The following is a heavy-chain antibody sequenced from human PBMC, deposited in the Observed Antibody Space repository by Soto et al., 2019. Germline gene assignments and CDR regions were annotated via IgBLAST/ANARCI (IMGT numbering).Heavy chain of an antibody. Sequence: EVQLVESGGGLVQPGGSLTLSCAASGFTFSSYWMHWVRQAPGKGVVWVSRINPDGRGTNYADSEKGRFTTSRDNAKNTLYLQMSSLRPEDTAVYYCARVGQGAWYFDLWGRGTLVTVSS. J-gene: IGHJ2*01. CDR3: ARVGQGAWYFDL. CDR1: GFTFSSYW. D-gene: IGHD1-26*01. CDR2: INPDGRGT. V-gene: IGHV3-74*01.